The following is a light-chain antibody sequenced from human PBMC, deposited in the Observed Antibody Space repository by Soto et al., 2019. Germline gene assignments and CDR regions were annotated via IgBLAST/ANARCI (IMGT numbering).Light chain of an antibody. CDR1: SSDFGGYNY. CDR3: CSYAGTFYV. V-gene: IGLV2-11*01. Sequence: QSALTQPRSVSGSPGQSVTISCTGTSSDFGGYNYVSWYQHHPGKAPKLMIYDVSARPSGVPDRFSGSKSGNTASLTISGLQAEDEADYYFCSYAGTFYVFGTGTKLTVL. J-gene: IGLJ1*01. CDR2: DVS.